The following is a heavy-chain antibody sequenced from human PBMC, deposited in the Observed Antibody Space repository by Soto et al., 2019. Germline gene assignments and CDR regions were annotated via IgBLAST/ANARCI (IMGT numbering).Heavy chain of an antibody. V-gene: IGHV4-34*01. D-gene: IGHD2-21*01. J-gene: IGHJ6*03. CDR3: ARGGISHWAYFYYMDV. CDR2: INHLGSI. Sequence: QVQLQQWGAGLLKPSETLSLTCVVSGGSLSDYFWSWIRQPPGMALEWIGEINHLGSINYNPSLKSRVTMSVDTYKNQFSLTLNTVTAADTATYYCARGGISHWAYFYYMDVWDRGTTGTVSS. CDR1: GGSLSDYF.